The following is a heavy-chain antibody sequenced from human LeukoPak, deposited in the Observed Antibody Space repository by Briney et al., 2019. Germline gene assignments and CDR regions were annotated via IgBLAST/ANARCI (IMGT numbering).Heavy chain of an antibody. J-gene: IGHJ6*01. D-gene: IGHD6-13*01. CDR2: IYTSGST. CDR1: GGSISSGSYY. V-gene: IGHV4-61*02. Sequence: SETLSLTCTVSGGSISSGSYYWSWIRQPAGKGLEWIGRIYTSGSTNYNPSLKSRVTISVDTSKNQFSLKLSSVTAADTAVYYCARTSSSWHRGGYYYYGMDVWGQGTTVTVSS. CDR3: ARTSSSWHRGGYYYYGMDV.